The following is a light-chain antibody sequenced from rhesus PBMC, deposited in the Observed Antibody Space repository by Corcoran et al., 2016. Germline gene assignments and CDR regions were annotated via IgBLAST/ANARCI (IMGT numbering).Light chain of an antibody. Sequence: DIQMTQSPSSLSASVGDTVTITCRASQSISSWLAWYQQKPGKAPKVLSHKASSLQSGAPSRVRGSGSQTDFTLTISSLQSEDFATYYCPQYSSSPPTFGQGTKVEIK. V-gene: IGKV1-22*01. CDR2: KAS. CDR1: QSISSW. J-gene: IGKJ1*01. CDR3: PQYSSSPPT.